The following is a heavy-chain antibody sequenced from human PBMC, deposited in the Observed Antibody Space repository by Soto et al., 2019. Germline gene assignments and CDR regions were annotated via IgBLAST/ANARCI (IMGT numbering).Heavy chain of an antibody. CDR1: GASLTRGVYY. J-gene: IGHJ4*02. CDR3: GRANCVRGPFDL. D-gene: IGHD1-1*01. CDR2: IYYRGTT. V-gene: IGHV4-61*08. Sequence: PSETLSLTCSVSGASLTRGVYYWSWVRQPPGRQLEWIGSIYYRGTTNYNPSLTGRVTISEDTSTNQFSVTVKSVTAADTAVYFCGRANCVRGPFDLWGQGTLVTVSS.